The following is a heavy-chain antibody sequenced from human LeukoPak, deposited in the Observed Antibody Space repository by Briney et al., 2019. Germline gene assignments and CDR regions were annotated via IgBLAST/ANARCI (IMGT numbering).Heavy chain of an antibody. V-gene: IGHV3-48*03. CDR2: ISSNGSTI. J-gene: IGHJ3*02. D-gene: IGHD5-24*01. CDR1: GSTFSSYE. Sequence: GGSLRLSCAASGSTFSSYEMNWVRQAPGKGLEWVSYISSNGSTIYYADSVKGRFTISRDNAKNSLYLQMNSLRAEDTAVYYCARGRWLPRDAFDIWGQGTMVTVSS. CDR3: ARGRWLPRDAFDI.